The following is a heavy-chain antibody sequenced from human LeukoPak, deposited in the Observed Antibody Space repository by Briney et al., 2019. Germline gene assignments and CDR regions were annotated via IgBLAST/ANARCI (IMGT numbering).Heavy chain of an antibody. CDR2: IRYDGSNK. CDR3: ARDSGYCSSTGCYVHYFDY. J-gene: IGHJ4*02. V-gene: IGHV3-30*02. CDR1: GFTFSSYG. D-gene: IGHD2-2*01. Sequence: GGSLRLSCAASGFTFSSYGMHWVRQAPGKGLEWVAFIRYDGSNKYYADSVKGRFTISRDNSKNTLYLQMNSLRAEDTAVYYCARDSGYCSSTGCYVHYFDYWGQGTLVTVSS.